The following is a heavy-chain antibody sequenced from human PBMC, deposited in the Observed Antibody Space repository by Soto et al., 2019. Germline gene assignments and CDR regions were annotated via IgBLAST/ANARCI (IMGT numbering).Heavy chain of an antibody. J-gene: IGHJ6*02. CDR1: GGCISSGGYY. Sequence: PSETTSIACTVSGGCISSGGYYWSWIRQHPGKGLEWIGYIYYNPSLKSRVTISVDTSKNQFSLKLSSVTAADTAVYYCARDFTDSSGPTLGMGVWGQGTTVT. D-gene: IGHD6-19*01. CDR2: I. CDR3: ARDFTDSSGPTLGMGV. V-gene: IGHV4-31*03.